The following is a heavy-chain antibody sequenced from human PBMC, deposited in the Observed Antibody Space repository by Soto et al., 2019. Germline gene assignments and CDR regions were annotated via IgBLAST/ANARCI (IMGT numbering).Heavy chain of an antibody. V-gene: IGHV4-31*03. CDR3: ARDHKGFNKAFEI. CDR1: GGSITSGGYY. Sequence: QLQLQESGPGLVRPSQTLSLTCSVSGGSITSGGYYWGWIRQLPGKGLEWVAYGYSSGRTYYNTSLESRLSISLDTSKNQFSLSLRSVTVADTAIYYCARDHKGFNKAFEIWGQGAMVTVSS. J-gene: IGHJ3*02. CDR2: GYSSGRT.